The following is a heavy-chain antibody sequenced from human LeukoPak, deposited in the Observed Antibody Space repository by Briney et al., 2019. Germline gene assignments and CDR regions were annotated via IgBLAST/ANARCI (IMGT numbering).Heavy chain of an antibody. CDR2: INSDGSIT. V-gene: IGHV3-74*01. CDR3: ARGGGLDV. D-gene: IGHD3-16*01. Sequence: GGSLRLSCAASGFTFTTYWMHWVRQAPGKGLVWVSHINSDGSITSYADSVKGRFTISRDDAKNTLYLQMNSLRAEDTAVYFCARGGGLDVWGQGATVTVSS. J-gene: IGHJ6*02. CDR1: GFTFTTYW.